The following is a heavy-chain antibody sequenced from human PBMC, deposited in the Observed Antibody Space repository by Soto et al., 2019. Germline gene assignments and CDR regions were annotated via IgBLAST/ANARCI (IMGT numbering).Heavy chain of an antibody. CDR2: ISGSGGST. CDR1: GFTFSSYA. Sequence: EVQLLESGGGLVQPGGSLRLSCAASGFTFSSYAMSWVRQAPGKGLEWVSAISGSGGSTYYADSVKGRFTISRDNSKNTLYLQMDSLIAEDTAVYYCAKGASGYYYFGMDVWGQGTTVNVSS. CDR3: AKGASGYYYFGMDV. V-gene: IGHV3-23*01. D-gene: IGHD3-10*01. J-gene: IGHJ6*02.